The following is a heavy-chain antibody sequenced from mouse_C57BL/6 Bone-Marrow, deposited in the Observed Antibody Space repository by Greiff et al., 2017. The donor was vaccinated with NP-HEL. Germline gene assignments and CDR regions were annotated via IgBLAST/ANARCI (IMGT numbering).Heavy chain of an antibody. CDR2: INPYNGGT. Sequence: VQLKESGPVLVKPGASVKMSCKASGYTFTDYYMNWVQQSHGKSLEWIGVINPYNGGTSSNQKLKGKATLTVDKSSSTAYMELNSLTSEDSSVYYCARKVYYDPFDYWGQGTTLTVSS. CDR1: GYTFTDYY. J-gene: IGHJ2*01. D-gene: IGHD2-4*01. CDR3: ARKVYYDPFDY. V-gene: IGHV1-19*01.